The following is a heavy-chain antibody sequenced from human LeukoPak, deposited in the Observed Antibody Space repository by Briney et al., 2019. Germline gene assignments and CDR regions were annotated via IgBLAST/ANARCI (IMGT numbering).Heavy chain of an antibody. V-gene: IGHV3-66*01. D-gene: IGHD3-22*01. CDR2: IYSGGST. J-gene: IGHJ4*02. CDR1: GFTVSSNY. CDR3: ARERRYYDSSGYYGDY. Sequence: PGGSLRLSCAASGFTVSSNYMSWVRQAPGKGPEWVSVIYSGGSTYYADSVKGRFTISRDNSKNTLYLQMNSLRAEDTAVYYCARERRYYDSSGYYGDYWGQGTLVTVSS.